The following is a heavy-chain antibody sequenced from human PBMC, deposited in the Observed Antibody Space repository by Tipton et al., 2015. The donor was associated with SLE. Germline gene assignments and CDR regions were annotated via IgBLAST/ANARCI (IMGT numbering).Heavy chain of an antibody. D-gene: IGHD6-13*01. CDR3: ARIPIAAGYRFDP. Sequence: QLVQSGPEVKRPGASVKVSCKASGYTFTSYDINWVRQATGQGLEWMGWMNPNSGNTGYAQKFQGRVTMTRNTSISTAYMELSSLRSEDTAVYYCARIPIAAGYRFDPWGQGTLVTVSS. CDR1: GYTFTSYD. CDR2: MNPNSGNT. J-gene: IGHJ5*02. V-gene: IGHV1-8*01.